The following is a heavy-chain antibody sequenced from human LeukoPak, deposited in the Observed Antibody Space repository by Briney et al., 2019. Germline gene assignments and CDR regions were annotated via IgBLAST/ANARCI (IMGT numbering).Heavy chain of an antibody. CDR1: GFTFSSYS. CDR3: ARDVEGDIVVVPAATGDY. CDR2: ISSSSSTI. D-gene: IGHD2-2*01. J-gene: IGHJ4*02. V-gene: IGHV3-48*01. Sequence: PGGSLRLSCAASGFTFSSYSMNWVRQAPGKGLEWVSYISSSSSTIYYADPVKGRFTISRDNAKNSLYLQMNSLRAEDTAVYYCARDVEGDIVVVPAATGDYWGQGTLVTVSS.